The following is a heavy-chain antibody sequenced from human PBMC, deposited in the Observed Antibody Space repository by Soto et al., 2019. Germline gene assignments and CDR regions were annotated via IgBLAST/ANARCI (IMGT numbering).Heavy chain of an antibody. D-gene: IGHD3-3*01. CDR3: ARDNRSFWNGYYRRYDYYGMDV. Sequence: HVQLVESGGGLVEPGGSLRLSCAASGFSFSDYYVNWIRQAPGKGLEWISYTGRSLYPIYYADSVKGRFSISRDSAKNSVFLQMNSLTVEDTAVYSCARDNRSFWNGYYRRYDYYGMDVWGRGTTVIVSS. CDR1: GFSFSDYY. J-gene: IGHJ6*02. CDR2: TGRSLYPI. V-gene: IGHV3-11*01.